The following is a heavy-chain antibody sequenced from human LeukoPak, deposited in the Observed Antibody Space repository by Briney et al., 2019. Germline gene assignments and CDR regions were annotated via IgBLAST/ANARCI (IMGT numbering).Heavy chain of an antibody. D-gene: IGHD1-26*01. CDR3: AREGEQPGETDDAFDI. Sequence: GGSLRLSCAASGFTFSSYAMHWVRQAPGKGLEWVAVISYDGSNKYYADSVKGRFTISRDNSKNTLYLQMNSLRAEDTAVYYCAREGEQPGETDDAFDIWGQGTMVTVSS. J-gene: IGHJ3*02. CDR1: GFTFSSYA. CDR2: ISYDGSNK. V-gene: IGHV3-30-3*01.